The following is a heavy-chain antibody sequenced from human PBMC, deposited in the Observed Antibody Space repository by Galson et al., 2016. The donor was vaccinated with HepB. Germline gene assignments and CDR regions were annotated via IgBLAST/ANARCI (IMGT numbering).Heavy chain of an antibody. CDR3: AIQSAFMRLGDFQH. CDR1: GVTFSSYW. CDR2: INSDGSST. V-gene: IGHV3-74*01. J-gene: IGHJ1*01. D-gene: IGHD3-16*01. Sequence: SLRLSCAASGVTFSSYWMHWVRQAPGKGLVWVSRINSDGSSTTYADSVRGRFTISRDNAKNTLYLQMTSLRNEDTAVYYCAIQSAFMRLGDFQHWGQGTLVTVSS.